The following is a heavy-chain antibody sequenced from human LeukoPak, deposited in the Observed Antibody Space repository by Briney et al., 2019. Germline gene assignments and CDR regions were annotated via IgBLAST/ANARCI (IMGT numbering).Heavy chain of an antibody. J-gene: IGHJ4*02. CDR1: GFTFSSYA. D-gene: IGHD5-18*01. V-gene: IGHV3-30*04. CDR2: ISYDGSNK. Sequence: PGRSLRLSCAASGFTFSSYAMHWVRQAPGKGLEWVAVISYDGSNKYYADSVKGRFTISRDTSKNTLYLQMNSLRAEDTAVYYCAKDLILASGYSYGLPFDYWGQGTLVTVSS. CDR3: AKDLILASGYSYGLPFDY.